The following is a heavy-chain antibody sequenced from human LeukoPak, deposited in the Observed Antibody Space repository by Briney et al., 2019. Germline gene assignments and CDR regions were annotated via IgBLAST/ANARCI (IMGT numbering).Heavy chain of an antibody. CDR1: GFTFSSYA. CDR3: ARGRPGHYFDC. V-gene: IGHV3-30*07. CDR2: ISYDGSNK. Sequence: PGRSLRLFCAASGFTFSSYAMHWVRQAPGKGLEWVAVISYDGSNKYYADSVKGRFTISRDNSENTVYLQINSLRADDTAVYHCARGRPGHYFDCWGQGTLVTVSS. J-gene: IGHJ4*02.